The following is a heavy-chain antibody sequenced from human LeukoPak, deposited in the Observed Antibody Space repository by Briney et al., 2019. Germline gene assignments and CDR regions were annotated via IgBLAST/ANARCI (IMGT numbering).Heavy chain of an antibody. D-gene: IGHD2-2*01. CDR1: GFTFSSYS. J-gene: IGHJ4*02. CDR3: ARDLGYCSSTSCYSFDY. V-gene: IGHV3-21*01. CDR2: ISSSSSYI. Sequence: GRSLRLSCAASGFTFSSYSMNWVRQAPGKGLEWVSSISSSSSYIYYADSVKGRFTISRDNAKNSLYLQMNSLRAEDTGVYYCARDLGYCSSTSCYSFDYWGQGTLVTVSS.